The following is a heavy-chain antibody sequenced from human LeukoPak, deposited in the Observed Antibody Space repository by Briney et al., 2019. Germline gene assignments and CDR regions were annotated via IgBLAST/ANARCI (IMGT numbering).Heavy chain of an antibody. D-gene: IGHD3-16*01. V-gene: IGHV3-74*01. Sequence: GGSLRLSCAASGFTFSHYYMSWVRQAPGRGLVWVSRISPDGSDTTYADSVKGRFTISRDNAKNTLYLQMNSLRAEDTAVYYCHFVSGSSRNFDYWGQGTLVTVFS. CDR1: GFTFSHYY. J-gene: IGHJ4*02. CDR3: HFVSGSSRNFDY. CDR2: ISPDGSDT.